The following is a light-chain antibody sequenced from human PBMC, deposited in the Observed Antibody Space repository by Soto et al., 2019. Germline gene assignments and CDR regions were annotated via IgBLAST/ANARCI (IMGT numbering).Light chain of an antibody. CDR2: GAY. V-gene: IGKV3-20*01. Sequence: EIVLTQSPATLSLSPGERATLSCRTSQSVSSYLAWYQQKPGQAPRLLIYGAYGRATGIPDRFSGSGSGTDFTLTIRRLEPEDFAIYYCQQYESSPRTFGQGTTVEIK. J-gene: IGKJ1*01. CDR3: QQYESSPRT. CDR1: QSVSSY.